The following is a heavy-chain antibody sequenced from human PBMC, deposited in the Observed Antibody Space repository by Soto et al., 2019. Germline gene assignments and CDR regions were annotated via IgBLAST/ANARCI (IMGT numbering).Heavy chain of an antibody. J-gene: IGHJ4*02. D-gene: IGHD3-3*01. CDR1: GYTFTSYY. Sequence: ASVKLSCKASGYTFTSYYMHWVRQAPGQGLEWMGIINPTGGSTTYAQKFQGRVTMTRDTPTSTVYMELSSLRFEDTAVYYCARDGDFWRWDYWGQGTQVTVSS. CDR3: ARDGDFWRWDY. V-gene: IGHV1-46*01. CDR2: INPTGGST.